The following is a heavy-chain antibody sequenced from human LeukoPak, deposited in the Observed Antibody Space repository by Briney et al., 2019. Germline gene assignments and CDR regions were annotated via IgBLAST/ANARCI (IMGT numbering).Heavy chain of an antibody. J-gene: IGHJ4*02. Sequence: GGSLRLSCAVSGLTFNKYVMSWVRQPPAKGLAWVSGICGRGGEKYYAHSVKGRLTLSRDNSKKTLYVQANSLRATGKRGCYFSKGIVVAPDVTPFDYWGQGTLVTVPS. V-gene: IGHV3-23*01. CDR2: ICGRGGEK. D-gene: IGHD2-2*01. CDR1: GLTFNKYV. CDR3: SKGIVVAPDVTPFDY.